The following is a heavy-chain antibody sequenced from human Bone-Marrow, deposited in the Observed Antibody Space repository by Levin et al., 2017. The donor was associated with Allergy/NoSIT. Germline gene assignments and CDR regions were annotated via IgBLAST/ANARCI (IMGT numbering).Heavy chain of an antibody. V-gene: IGHV3-66*04. D-gene: IGHD3-9*01. CDR3: ARLAISDAFDV. CDR2: LYSNGNT. Sequence: GGSLRLSCAASGFTVSSNYMTWVRQAPGKGLEWVSVLYSNGNTNYADSVKGRFSVSRDDSKNTLYLQMNSPRAEDTAVYYCARLAISDAFDVWGQGTMVTVS. J-gene: IGHJ3*01. CDR1: GFTVSSNY.